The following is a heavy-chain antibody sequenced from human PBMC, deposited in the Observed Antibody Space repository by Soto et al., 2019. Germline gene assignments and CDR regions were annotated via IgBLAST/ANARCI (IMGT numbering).Heavy chain of an antibody. CDR2: MNANSGNT. V-gene: IGHV1-8*03. J-gene: IGHJ3*02. CDR3: ASQRAPNAFDI. Sequence: RQATEQGLEWIGWMNANSGNTDYAQKFQDRVTITRNTSISTAYMELSSLRSEDTAVYYCASQRAPNAFDIWGQGTMVTVSS.